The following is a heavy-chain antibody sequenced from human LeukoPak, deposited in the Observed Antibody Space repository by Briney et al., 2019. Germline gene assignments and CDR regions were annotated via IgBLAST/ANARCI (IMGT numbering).Heavy chain of an antibody. V-gene: IGHV1-69*05. J-gene: IGHJ5*02. CDR1: GGTFSSYA. CDR2: IIPTFGTA. CDR3: ARAVGGSYSPHNWFDP. Sequence: SVKVSCKASGGTFSSYAISWVRQAPGQGLEWMGRIIPTFGTANYAQKFQGRVTITTDESTSTAYMELSSLRSEDTAVYYCARAVGGSYSPHNWFDPWGQGTLVTVSS. D-gene: IGHD1-26*01.